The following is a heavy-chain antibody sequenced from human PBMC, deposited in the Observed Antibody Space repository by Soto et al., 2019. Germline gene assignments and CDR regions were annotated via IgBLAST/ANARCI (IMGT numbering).Heavy chain of an antibody. CDR1: GGSVSNSNYY. Sequence: SEPLSHTFTVSGGSVSNSNYYWGWIRQSPGKGLEWIGSVYYRGRSYSKSSVKSRVTISVDTSKNQFSLNLNSVTASDTAVYYCVSQRTSVLTQAYFDYWGPGALVTVS. J-gene: IGHJ4*02. CDR3: VSQRTSVLTQAYFDY. V-gene: IGHV4-39*01. D-gene: IGHD2-8*01. CDR2: VYYRGRS.